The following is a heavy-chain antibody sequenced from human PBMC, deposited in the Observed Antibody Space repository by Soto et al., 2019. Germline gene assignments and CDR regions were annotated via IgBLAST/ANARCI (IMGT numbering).Heavy chain of an antibody. D-gene: IGHD2-21*01. CDR2: IYYDGSRK. CDR3: VKDHCGGDCYLPGWFAFDA. V-gene: IGHV3-33*06. CDR1: GFTYTTHG. J-gene: IGHJ5*02. Sequence: GGSLRLSCVASGFTYTTHGMHWVRQAPGKGLECVAVIYYDGSRKFYAVPVEGRFAISTYDSRHSLFLEMNSLRAEDTAVYYCVKDHCGGDCYLPGWFAFDAPGQGALVTVSS.